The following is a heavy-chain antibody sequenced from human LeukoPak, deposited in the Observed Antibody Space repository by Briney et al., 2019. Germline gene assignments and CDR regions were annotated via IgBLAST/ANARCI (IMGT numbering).Heavy chain of an antibody. CDR1: GFTFSSYA. D-gene: IGHD4-23*01. CDR2: ISGSGGST. V-gene: IGHV3-23*01. CDR3: ARDPYGGNFGWSDP. Sequence: PGGSLRLSCAASGFTFSSYAMSWVRQAPGKGLEWVSAISGSGGSTYYADSVKGRFTISRDNSKNTLYLQMNSLRAEDTAVYYCARDPYGGNFGWSDPWGQGTLVTVSS. J-gene: IGHJ5*02.